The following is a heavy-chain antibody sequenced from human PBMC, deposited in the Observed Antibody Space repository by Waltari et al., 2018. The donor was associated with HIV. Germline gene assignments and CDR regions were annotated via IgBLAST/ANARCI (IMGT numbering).Heavy chain of an antibody. V-gene: IGHV3-48*04. J-gene: IGHJ6*02. CDR2: ISSSSSTI. CDR1: GFTFSSYS. D-gene: IGHD3-3*01. CDR3: ARDLKLPGFGVVRRYYGMDV. Sequence: CAASGFTFSSYSMNWVRQAPGKGLEWVSYISSSSSTIYYADSVKGRFTISRDNAKNSLYLQMNSLRAEDTAVYYCARDLKLPGFGVVRRYYGMDVWGQGTTVTVSS.